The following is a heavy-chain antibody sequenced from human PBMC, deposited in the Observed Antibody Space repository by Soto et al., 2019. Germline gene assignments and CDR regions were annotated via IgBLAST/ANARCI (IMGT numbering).Heavy chain of an antibody. CDR1: GFSLSTSGVG. Sequence: SGPTLVNPTQTLTLTCTFSGFSLSTSGVGVGWIRQPPGKALEWLALIYWDDDKRYSPSLKSRLTITKDTSKNQVVLTMTNMDPVDTATYYCAHRRKRFLEWGPDYYYYGMDVWGQGTTVTVSS. CDR3: AHRRKRFLEWGPDYYYYGMDV. D-gene: IGHD3-3*01. CDR2: IYWDDDK. J-gene: IGHJ6*02. V-gene: IGHV2-5*02.